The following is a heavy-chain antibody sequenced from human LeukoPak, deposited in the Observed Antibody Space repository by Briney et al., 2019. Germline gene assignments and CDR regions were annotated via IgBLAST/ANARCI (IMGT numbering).Heavy chain of an antibody. CDR2: TNTHGTSA. D-gene: IGHD6-13*01. CDR1: GFTFNNYW. Sequence: PGGSLRLSCAASGFTFNNYWMHWVRQAPGKGLAWVARTNTHGTSANYADSVKGRFIISRDNANNTLYLQMNGLRDQDTGVYYALAGYYYYYMDVWGKGTTLTVSS. CDR3: LAGYYYYYMDV. J-gene: IGHJ6*03. V-gene: IGHV3-74*01.